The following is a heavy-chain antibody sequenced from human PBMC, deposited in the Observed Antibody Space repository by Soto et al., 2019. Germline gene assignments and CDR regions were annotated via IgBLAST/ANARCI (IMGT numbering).Heavy chain of an antibody. V-gene: IGHV4-38-2*02. CDR3: ARDLVVGEGMDV. CDR1: CYSISSGYY. Sequence: SETLSLTCAVSCYSISSGYYWGWIRQPPGKGLEWIGSIYHSGSTYYNPSLKSRVTISVDTSKNQFSLKLSSVTAADTAVYYCARDLVVGEGMDVWGQGTTVTVSS. CDR2: IYHSGST. D-gene: IGHD1-26*01. J-gene: IGHJ6*02.